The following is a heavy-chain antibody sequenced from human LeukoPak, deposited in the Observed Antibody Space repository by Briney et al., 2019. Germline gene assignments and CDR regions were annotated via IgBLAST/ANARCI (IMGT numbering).Heavy chain of an antibody. CDR1: GDSVSSNSAA. D-gene: IGHD3-10*01. CDR3: ARGGTAGFMGFDI. J-gene: IGHJ3*02. V-gene: IGHV6-1*01. CDR2: TYYRSKWYN. Sequence: SQTLSLTCAISGDSVSSNSAAWNWMRQSPSRGLEWLGRTYYRSKWYNDYAVSVKSRITINPDTSKNQFALQLNSVTPEDTAVYYCARGGTAGFMGFDIWGQGTMVTVSS.